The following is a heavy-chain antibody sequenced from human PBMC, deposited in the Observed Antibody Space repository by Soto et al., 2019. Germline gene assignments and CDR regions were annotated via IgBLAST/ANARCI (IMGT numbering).Heavy chain of an antibody. Sequence: QVQLVQSGAEVKTPGSSVKVSCKASGGTFNSYSIDWVRQAPGHGFEWMGGIIPMSGRPNYAQRFQGRVTFSADKSTNTVYMEVNSLTDEDTAVYYCTRRGRQSANWFDPWGQGTLVTVSS. CDR2: IIPMSGRP. CDR3: TRRGRQSANWFDP. V-gene: IGHV1-69*06. CDR1: GGTFNSYS. J-gene: IGHJ5*02.